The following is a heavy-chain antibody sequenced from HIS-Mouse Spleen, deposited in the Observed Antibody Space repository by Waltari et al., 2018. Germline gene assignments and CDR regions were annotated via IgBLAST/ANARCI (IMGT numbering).Heavy chain of an antibody. D-gene: IGHD7-27*01. CDR2: ISWNSGSI. Sequence: EVQLVESGGGLVQPGRSLRLSCSASVFTFEAYAMHWVRQAPGKGLEWVSGISWNSGSIGYADSVKGRFTISRDNAKNSLYLQMNSLRAEDTALYYCAKKDPLTGDFDYWGQGTLVTVSS. CDR1: VFTFEAYA. J-gene: IGHJ4*02. V-gene: IGHV3-9*01. CDR3: AKKDPLTGDFDY.